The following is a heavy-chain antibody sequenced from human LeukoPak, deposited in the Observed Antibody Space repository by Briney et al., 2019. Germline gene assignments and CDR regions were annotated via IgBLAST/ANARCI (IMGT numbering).Heavy chain of an antibody. J-gene: IGHJ4*02. CDR3: ARERDSSGYPDY. CDR2: IIPIFGTA. Sequence: SVKVSCKASGGTFSSYAVSWVRQAPGQGLEWMGGIIPIFGTANYAQKFQGRVTITADESTSTAYMELSSLRSEDTAVYYCARERDSSGYPDYWGQGTLVTVSS. D-gene: IGHD3-22*01. CDR1: GGTFSSYA. V-gene: IGHV1-69*13.